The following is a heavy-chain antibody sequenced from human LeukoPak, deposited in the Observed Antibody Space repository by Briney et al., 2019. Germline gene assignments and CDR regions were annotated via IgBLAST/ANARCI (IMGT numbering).Heavy chain of an antibody. D-gene: IGHD3-16*01. V-gene: IGHV3-48*01. Sequence: GGSLRLSCAASGFTLSTYSMNWVRQAPGKGLEWVSYISTSSSTIYYADSVKGRFTISRDDAKNSLYLQMNSLRAENTAVYYCARAPPSGGFDSWGQGTLVTVSS. J-gene: IGHJ4*02. CDR1: GFTLSTYS. CDR2: ISTSSSTI. CDR3: ARAPPSGGFDS.